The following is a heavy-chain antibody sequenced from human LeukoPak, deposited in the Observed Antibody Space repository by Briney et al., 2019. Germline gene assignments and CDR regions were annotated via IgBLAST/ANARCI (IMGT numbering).Heavy chain of an antibody. CDR2: ISSSGSTI. Sequence: PGGSLRLSCAASGFTFSSYEMNWVRQAPGKGLEWVSYISSSGSTIYYADSVKGRFTISRDNAKNSLYLQMNSLRAEDTAVYYCARGFRDAFDIWGQGTMVTVSS. CDR1: GFTFSSYE. J-gene: IGHJ3*02. V-gene: IGHV3-48*03. CDR3: ARGFRDAFDI.